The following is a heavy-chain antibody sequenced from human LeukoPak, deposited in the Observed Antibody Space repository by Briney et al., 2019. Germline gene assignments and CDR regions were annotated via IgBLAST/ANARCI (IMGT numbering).Heavy chain of an antibody. CDR2: ISSSSSYI. V-gene: IGHV3-21*01. J-gene: IGHJ5*02. Sequence: GGSLRLSCAASGFTPSSYSMNWVRQAPGKGLEWVSSISSSSSYIYYADSVKGRFTISRDNAKNSLYLQMTSLRAEDTAVYYCARDLATVTTGWFDPWGQGTLVTVSS. CDR1: GFTPSSYS. D-gene: IGHD4-17*01. CDR3: ARDLATVTTGWFDP.